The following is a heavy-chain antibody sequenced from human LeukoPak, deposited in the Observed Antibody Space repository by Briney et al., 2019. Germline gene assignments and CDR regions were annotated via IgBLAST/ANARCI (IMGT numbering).Heavy chain of an antibody. CDR2: INPNSGGT. V-gene: IGHV1-2*02. D-gene: IGHD3-10*01. Sequence: GASVKVSCKASGYTFTCYYMHWVRQAPGQGLEWMGWINPNSGGTNYAQKFQGRVTMTRDTSISTAYMELSRLRSDDTAVYYCARAGVLLWFWVQYYYMDVWGKGTTVTISS. CDR3: ARAGVLLWFWVQYYYMDV. J-gene: IGHJ6*03. CDR1: GYTFTCYY.